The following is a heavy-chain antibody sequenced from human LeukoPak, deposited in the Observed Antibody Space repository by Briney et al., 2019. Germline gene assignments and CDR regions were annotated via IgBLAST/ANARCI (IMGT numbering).Heavy chain of an antibody. V-gene: IGHV3-23*01. Sequence: GGSLRLSCAASGFTFSSFAMSWVRQAPGKGLEWVSAIGGSGGSTYFADSVKGRFTISRDNSKNTLYLQMNSLRDEDTAVYYCAKDRYGSGSYYTVVDYWGQGTLVTVSS. CDR3: AKDRYGSGSYYTVVDY. CDR1: GFTFSSFA. CDR2: IGGSGGST. J-gene: IGHJ4*02. D-gene: IGHD3-10*01.